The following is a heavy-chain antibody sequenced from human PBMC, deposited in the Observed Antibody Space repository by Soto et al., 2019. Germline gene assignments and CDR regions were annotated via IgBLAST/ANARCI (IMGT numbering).Heavy chain of an antibody. V-gene: IGHV3-7*03. CDR2: IKQDGNNT. CDR3: AKAGIAARPVFYFDF. J-gene: IGHJ4*02. Sequence: GGSLRLSCAASGFTFSSYWMSWVRLAPGKGLEWVANIKQDGNNTYYTPSVKGRFTISRDNFKNTLYLQMNSLRTEDTAMYYCAKAGIAARPVFYFDFWGQGTLVTVSS. CDR1: GFTFSSYW. D-gene: IGHD6-6*01.